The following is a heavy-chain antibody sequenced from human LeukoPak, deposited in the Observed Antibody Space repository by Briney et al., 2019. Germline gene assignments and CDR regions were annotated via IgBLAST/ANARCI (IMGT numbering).Heavy chain of an antibody. CDR3: TRLLSNAWRPSWGFDF. CDR2: IRSKAYGGAT. D-gene: IGHD6-19*01. V-gene: IGHV3-49*04. Sequence: GGSLRLSCTGSGFTFGNYGMSWVRQAPGKGLEWISFIRSKAYGGATEYAATVKGRSTISRDDSKSIVHLQMNRLKIEDTAVYYCTRLLSNAWRPSWGFDFWGQGTLVSVSS. J-gene: IGHJ4*02. CDR1: GFTFGNYG.